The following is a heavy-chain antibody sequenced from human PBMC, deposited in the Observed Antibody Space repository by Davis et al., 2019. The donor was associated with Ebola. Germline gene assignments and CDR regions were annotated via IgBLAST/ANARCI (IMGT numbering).Heavy chain of an antibody. V-gene: IGHV4-59*01. CDR1: GGSFSGYY. Sequence: SETLSLTCAVYGGSFSGYYWSWIRQPPGKGLEWIGYIYYSGTTNYNPSLKSRVTISGDTSKNQFSLKLSSVTAADTAMYYCARTPQYSNYGAYFDYWGQGTLVTVSS. CDR2: IYYSGTT. J-gene: IGHJ4*02. D-gene: IGHD4-11*01. CDR3: ARTPQYSNYGAYFDY.